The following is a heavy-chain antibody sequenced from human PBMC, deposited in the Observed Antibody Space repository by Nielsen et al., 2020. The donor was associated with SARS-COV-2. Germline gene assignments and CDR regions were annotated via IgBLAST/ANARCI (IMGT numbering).Heavy chain of an antibody. Sequence: GESLKISCAASGFTFSSYAMHWVRQAPGKGLEWVAVISYDGSNKYYADSVKGRFTISRDNSKNTLYLQMNSLRTEDTAVYYCARDAGGFDYWGQGTLVTVSS. CDR1: GFTFSSYA. J-gene: IGHJ4*02. V-gene: IGHV3-30*04. CDR3: ARDAGGFDY. CDR2: ISYDGSNK. D-gene: IGHD3-16*01.